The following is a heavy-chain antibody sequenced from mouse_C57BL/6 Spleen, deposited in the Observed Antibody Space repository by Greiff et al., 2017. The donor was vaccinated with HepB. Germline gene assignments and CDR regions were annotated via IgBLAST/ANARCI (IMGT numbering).Heavy chain of an antibody. CDR2: ISSGSSTI. Sequence: EVHLVESGGGLVKPGGSLKLSCAASGFTFSDYGMHWVRQAPEKGLEWVAYISSGSSTIYYADTVKGRFTISRDNAKNTLFLQMTSLRSEDTAMYYCARLGRAPGYFDYWGQGTTLTVSS. V-gene: IGHV5-17*01. D-gene: IGHD4-1*01. CDR3: ARLGRAPGYFDY. J-gene: IGHJ2*01. CDR1: GFTFSDYG.